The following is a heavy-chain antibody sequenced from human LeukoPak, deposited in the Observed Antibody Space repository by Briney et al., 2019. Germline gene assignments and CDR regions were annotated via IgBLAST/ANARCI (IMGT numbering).Heavy chain of an antibody. J-gene: IGHJ4*02. Sequence: PSETLCLTCAVSGVSISSGHYYWTWIRQPAGKGLEWIVCVDTSRKTNYNPSVKSRVTMSLDTSKNQFSVNLTSVTAADTDIYYCARGSSVGGTAYHHYWGQGTLVSVSS. V-gene: IGHV4-61*02. CDR2: VDTSRKT. D-gene: IGHD1-26*01. CDR3: ARGSSVGGTAYHHY. CDR1: GVSISSGHYY.